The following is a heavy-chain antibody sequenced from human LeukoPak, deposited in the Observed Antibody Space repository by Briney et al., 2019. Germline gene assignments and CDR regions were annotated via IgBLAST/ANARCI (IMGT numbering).Heavy chain of an antibody. Sequence: PGGSLRLSCAASGFTFSSYEMNWVRQAPGKGLEWVSSITSSNNYIYYGDSVKGRFTISRDDAKNSLFLQMNTLRAEDTAVYYCGSGYNWFDPWGQGTLVTVSS. D-gene: IGHD5-12*01. CDR3: GSGYNWFDP. CDR1: GFTFSSYE. J-gene: IGHJ5*02. CDR2: ITSSNNYI. V-gene: IGHV3-21*01.